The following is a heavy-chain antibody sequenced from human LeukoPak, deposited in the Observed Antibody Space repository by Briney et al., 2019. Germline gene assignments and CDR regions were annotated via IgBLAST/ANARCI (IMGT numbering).Heavy chain of an antibody. D-gene: IGHD2-2*01. V-gene: IGHV4-59*05. J-gene: IGHJ4*02. CDR3: ARKGYCSSTSCYNFDY. CDR2: IYYSGNT. CDR1: GGSISSYY. Sequence: SETLSLTCTVSGGSISSYYWSWIRQPPRKGLEGIGSIYYSGNTYYNPSLRSRVTISVDTSKNQFSLKLSSVSAADTAVYYCARKGYCSSTSCYNFDYWGQGTLVTVSS.